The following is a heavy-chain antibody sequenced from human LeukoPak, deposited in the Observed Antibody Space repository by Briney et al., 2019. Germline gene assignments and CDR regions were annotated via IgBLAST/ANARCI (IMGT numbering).Heavy chain of an antibody. CDR2: IKHDASEK. D-gene: IGHD3-9*01. V-gene: IGHV3-7*01. J-gene: IGHJ4*02. CDR3: ARGRLYDILTGYLDY. Sequence: GGSLRLSCAASGFTFSSYWMSWVREAPGKGLEWVANIKHDASEKYFMESLKGRFTISRDNAKNSLYLQMNSLRAEYTAVYHCARGRLYDILTGYLDYWGQGTLVTVSS. CDR1: GFTFSSYW.